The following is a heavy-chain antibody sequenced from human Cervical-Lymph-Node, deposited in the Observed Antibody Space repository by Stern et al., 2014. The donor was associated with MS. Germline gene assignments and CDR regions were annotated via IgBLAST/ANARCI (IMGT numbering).Heavy chain of an antibody. D-gene: IGHD3-22*01. CDR1: GYTFTSYY. Sequence: QVQLVQSGAEVKKPGASVKVSCKASGYTFTSYYMHWVRQAPGQGLEWMGIINPSGGSTSYAQNFQGRVTMTRDTSTSTVYMELSSLRSDDTAVYYCAREVIVVDYYYYGMDVWGRGTTVTVSS. V-gene: IGHV1-46*01. J-gene: IGHJ6*02. CDR3: AREVIVVDYYYYGMDV. CDR2: INPSGGST.